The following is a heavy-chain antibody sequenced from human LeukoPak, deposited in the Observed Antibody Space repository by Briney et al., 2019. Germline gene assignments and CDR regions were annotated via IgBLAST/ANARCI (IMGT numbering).Heavy chain of an antibody. V-gene: IGHV5-51*01. D-gene: IGHD2-15*01. CDR3: ASGISITATLFDY. CDR1: GYSFTNYW. Sequence: GESLRISCKGSGYSFTNYWIGWVRQMPWKGLEWMGIIYPADSDTKYSPSFQGQVTISADKSISTAYLHWSSLKASDTAMYYCASGISITATLFDYWGQGTLVTVSS. J-gene: IGHJ4*02. CDR2: IYPADSDT.